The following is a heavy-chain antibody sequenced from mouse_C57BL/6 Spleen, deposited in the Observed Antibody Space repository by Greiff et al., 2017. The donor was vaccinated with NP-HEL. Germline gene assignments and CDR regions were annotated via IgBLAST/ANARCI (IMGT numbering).Heavy chain of an antibody. V-gene: IGHV5-6*01. CDR1: GFTFSSYG. J-gene: IGHJ4*01. Sequence: EVQGVESGGDLVKPGGSLKLSCAASGFTFSSYGMSWVRQTPDKRLEWVATISSGGSYTYYPDSVKGRFTISRDNAKNTLYLQMSSLKSEDTAMYYCARRRMYGDYAMDYWGQGTSVTVSS. D-gene: IGHD2-10*02. CDR3: ARRRMYGDYAMDY. CDR2: ISSGGSYT.